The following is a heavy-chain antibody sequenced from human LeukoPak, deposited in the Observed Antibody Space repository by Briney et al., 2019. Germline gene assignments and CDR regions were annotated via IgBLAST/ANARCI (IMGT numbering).Heavy chain of an antibody. CDR2: INPSGGST. D-gene: IGHD2-15*01. V-gene: IGHV1-46*01. CDR3: ARCGGSCYSDSQAWFDP. J-gene: IGHJ5*02. CDR1: GYSFTLYA. Sequence: GASVKVSCKASGYSFTLYAMNWVRQAPGQGLEWMGIINPSGGSTSYAQKFQGRVTMTRDTSTSTVYMELSSLRSEDTAVYYCARCGGSCYSDSQAWFDPWGQGTLVTVSS.